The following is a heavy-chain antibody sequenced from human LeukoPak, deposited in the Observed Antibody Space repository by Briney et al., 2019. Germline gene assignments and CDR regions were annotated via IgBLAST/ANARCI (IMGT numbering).Heavy chain of an antibody. CDR2: IFGSGGSP. V-gene: IGHV3-23*01. CDR3: AGQSIAVAVNAFDI. Sequence: GGSLRLSCEASGFTFGSHAMYWVRQAPGKGLEWVAGIFGSGGSPHYADPVKGRFTISRDNAKNSLYLQMNSLRAEDTAVYYCAGQSIAVAVNAFDIWGQGTMVTVSS. CDR1: GFTFGSHA. J-gene: IGHJ3*02. D-gene: IGHD6-19*01.